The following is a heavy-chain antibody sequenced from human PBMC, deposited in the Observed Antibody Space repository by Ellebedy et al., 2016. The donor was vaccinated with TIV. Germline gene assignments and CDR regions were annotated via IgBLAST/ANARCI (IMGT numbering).Heavy chain of an antibody. Sequence: GGSLRLSCAASGITFSDNYMDWVRQAPGKGLEWVAAISYDGSNKYYADPVKGRFTVSRDNFKNILTLQMISLRVEDTAVYYCARDGGYYSGSGTYSVHPGADHWGQGTLVTVSS. J-gene: IGHJ4*02. D-gene: IGHD3-10*01. CDR2: ISYDGSNK. CDR3: ARDGGYYSGSGTYSVHPGADH. CDR1: GITFSDNY. V-gene: IGHV3-30*03.